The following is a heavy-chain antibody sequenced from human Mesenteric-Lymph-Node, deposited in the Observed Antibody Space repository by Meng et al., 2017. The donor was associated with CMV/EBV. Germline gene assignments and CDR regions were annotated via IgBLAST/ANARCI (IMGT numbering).Heavy chain of an antibody. V-gene: IGHV3-66*02. D-gene: IGHD4-17*01. CDR3: TRAPTITTNFDS. CDR2: IYSNDDT. J-gene: IGHJ4*02. CDR1: GLTFSSDY. Sequence: SCTASGLTFSSDYFSWVRQAPGQGLEWVSIIYSNDDTKYADSVRGRFTISRDNSRNAVYLQMNSLRPQDTAVYYCTRAPTITTNFDSWGQGTLVTVSS.